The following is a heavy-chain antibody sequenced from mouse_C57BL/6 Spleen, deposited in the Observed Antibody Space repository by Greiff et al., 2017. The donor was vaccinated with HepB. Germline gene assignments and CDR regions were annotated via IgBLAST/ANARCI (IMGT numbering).Heavy chain of an antibody. CDR3: ASPFIYYGNYDPYFDV. CDR1: GYTFTSYG. CDR2: IYPRSGNT. J-gene: IGHJ1*03. D-gene: IGHD2-1*01. V-gene: IGHV1-81*01. Sequence: QVQLQQSGAELARPGASVKLSCKASGYTFTSYGMSWVKQRTGQGLEWIGEIYPRSGNTYYNEKFKGKATLPADKSSSTAYMELRSLTSEDSAVYFCASPFIYYGNYDPYFDVWGTGTTVTVSS.